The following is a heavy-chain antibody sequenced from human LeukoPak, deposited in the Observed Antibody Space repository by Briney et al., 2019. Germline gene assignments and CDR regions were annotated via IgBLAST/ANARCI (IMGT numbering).Heavy chain of an antibody. CDR3: ARGRTMVRGVIIHNYYYYMDV. D-gene: IGHD3-10*01. CDR1: GGSISSSSYY. V-gene: IGHV4-39*07. Sequence: KPSETLSLTCTVSGGSISSSSYYWGWIRQPPGKGLEWIGSIYYSGSTYYNPSLKSRVTISVDTSKNQFSLKLSSVTAADTAVYYCARGRTMVRGVIIHNYYYYMDVWGKGTTVTVSS. J-gene: IGHJ6*03. CDR2: IYYSGST.